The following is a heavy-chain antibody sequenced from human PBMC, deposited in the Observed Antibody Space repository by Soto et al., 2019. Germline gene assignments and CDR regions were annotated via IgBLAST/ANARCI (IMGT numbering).Heavy chain of an antibody. CDR1: GYTFTSYG. J-gene: IGHJ4*02. Sequence: ASVKVSCKASGYTFTSYGISWVRQAPGQGLEWMGWISAYNGNTDYAQNLQGRVTMTTDTSTSTAYMELRSLRSDDTAVYYCARPVAPFWNDMYNYFDYWGQGTLVTVSS. CDR3: ARPVAPFWNDMYNYFDY. D-gene: IGHD3-3*01. V-gene: IGHV1-18*01. CDR2: ISAYNGNT.